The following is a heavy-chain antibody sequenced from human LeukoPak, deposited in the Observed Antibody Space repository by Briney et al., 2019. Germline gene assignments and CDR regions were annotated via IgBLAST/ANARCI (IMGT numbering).Heavy chain of an antibody. CDR3: AKEGNTALVTGFFDL. D-gene: IGHD5-18*01. Sequence: SVKVSCKASGIFGSYVISWVRQAPGQGLEWMGGIIPVSGSTHYAQKFQGRLTITADESTSTVYMEMSSLRSEDTAMYYCAKEGNTALVTGFFDLWGRGTLVTVPA. CDR2: IIPVSGST. CDR1: GIFGSYV. V-gene: IGHV1-69*01. J-gene: IGHJ2*01.